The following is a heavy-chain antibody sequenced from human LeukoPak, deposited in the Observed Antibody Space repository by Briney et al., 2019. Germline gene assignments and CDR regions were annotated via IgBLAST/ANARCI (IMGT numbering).Heavy chain of an antibody. V-gene: IGHV4-59*01. CDR1: GGSISSYY. D-gene: IGHD3-9*01. CDR3: ARLTYDAFDI. J-gene: IGHJ3*02. Sequence: SETLSLTCTVSGGSISSYYWSWIRQPPGKGLEWIGYIYYSGSTNYNPSLKSRVTISVDTSKNQFSLKLSSVTAADTAVYYCARLTYDAFDIWGQGTMVTVSS. CDR2: IYYSGST.